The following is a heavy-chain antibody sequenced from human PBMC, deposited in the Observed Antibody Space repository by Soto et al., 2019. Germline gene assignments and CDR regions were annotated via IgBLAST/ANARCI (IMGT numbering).Heavy chain of an antibody. CDR2: IYYSGST. V-gene: IGHV4-59*12. Sequence: SETLSLTCTVSGGSISSYYWSWIRQPPGKGLEWIGYIYYSGSTNYNPSLKSRVTISVDTSKNQFSLKLSSVTAADTAVYYCARGDYSSSWYGFYYYGMDVWGQGTTVTVS. D-gene: IGHD6-13*01. CDR3: ARGDYSSSWYGFYYYGMDV. CDR1: GGSISSYY. J-gene: IGHJ6*02.